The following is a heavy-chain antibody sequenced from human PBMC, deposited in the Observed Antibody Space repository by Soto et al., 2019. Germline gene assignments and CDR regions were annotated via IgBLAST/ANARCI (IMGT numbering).Heavy chain of an antibody. CDR3: TRGAVPCSGGRCSGVHMDV. Sequence: EVQLVESGGGLVQPGGSLRLSCAASGFTVSSKYMSWVRQAPGKGLEWVSLIQSGGSTYYAGSVKGRFTISTDNCENTLAPQMNRMRVEDTAVHYCTRGAVPCSGGRCSGVHMDVWGKGTTVTVS. CDR2: IQSGGST. CDR1: GFTVSSKY. D-gene: IGHD2-15*01. V-gene: IGHV3-66*01. J-gene: IGHJ6*03.